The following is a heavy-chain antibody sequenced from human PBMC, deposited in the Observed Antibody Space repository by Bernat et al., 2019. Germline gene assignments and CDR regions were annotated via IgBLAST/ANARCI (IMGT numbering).Heavy chain of an antibody. V-gene: IGHV3-66*02. CDR1: GFTFSDYY. CDR2: IYSGGNT. J-gene: IGHJ4*02. D-gene: IGHD5-12*01. Sequence: VQLVESGGGLVKPGGSLRLSCAASGFTFSDYYMSWIRQAPGKGLEWVSVIYSGGNTYYADSVKGRFTISRHNSKNTLYLQMNSLRAEDTAVYYCASVLVADSDYWGQGTLVTVSS. CDR3: ASVLVADSDY.